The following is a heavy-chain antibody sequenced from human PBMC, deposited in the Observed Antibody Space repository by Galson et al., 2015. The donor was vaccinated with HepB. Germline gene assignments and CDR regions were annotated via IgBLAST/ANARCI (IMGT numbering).Heavy chain of an antibody. Sequence: SLRLSCATSGFTFSSYGMHWVRQAPGKGLEWVAVIWYDGSNKYYADSVKGRFTISRDNSKNTLYLQMNSLRAEDTAVYYCAKDLTPTVTTNPLDYWGQGTLVTVSS. V-gene: IGHV3-33*06. J-gene: IGHJ4*02. D-gene: IGHD4-17*01. CDR1: GFTFSSYG. CDR3: AKDLTPTVTTNPLDY. CDR2: IWYDGSNK.